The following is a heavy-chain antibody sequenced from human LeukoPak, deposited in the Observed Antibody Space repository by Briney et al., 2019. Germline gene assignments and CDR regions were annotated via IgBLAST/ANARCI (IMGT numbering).Heavy chain of an antibody. J-gene: IGHJ3*02. CDR3: AKDFRYSGSYSNYDAFDM. CDR2: ISGSGGST. V-gene: IGHV3-23*01. CDR1: GFTFSSYA. D-gene: IGHD1-26*01. Sequence: GGSLRLSCAASGFTFSSYAMSWVRQVPGEGLEWVSSISGSGGSTYYADSVKGRFTISRAHSKNTLYLQMNSLRAEDTAVYYCAKDFRYSGSYSNYDAFDMWGQGTMVTVSS.